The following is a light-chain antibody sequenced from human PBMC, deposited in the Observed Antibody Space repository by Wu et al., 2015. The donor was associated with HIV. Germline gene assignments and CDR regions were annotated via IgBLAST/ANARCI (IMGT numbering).Light chain of an antibody. CDR3: QQRSNWPRSA. CDR1: QSISSN. CDR2: DAS. V-gene: IGKV3-11*01. J-gene: IGKJ5*01. Sequence: EIVMTQSPATLSVSPGERVTLSCRASQSISSNLAWYQQKPGQAPRLLIYDASNRATGIPARFSGSGSGTDFTLTISSLEPEDFAVYYCQQRSNWPRSAFGQGTTTGGLN.